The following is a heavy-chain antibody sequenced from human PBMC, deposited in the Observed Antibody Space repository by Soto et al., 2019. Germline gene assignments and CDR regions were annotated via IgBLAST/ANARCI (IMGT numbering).Heavy chain of an antibody. V-gene: IGHV1-2*02. CDR3: ARGENGGNGDCFDP. D-gene: IGHD2-8*01. CDR1: GYTLTGYY. Sequence: QVRLVQSGAEVRKPGASVEISCKASGYTLTGYYLHWVRQAPGQGLEWMGWINPTAGVSHYAQKFQGRVTMTRDTSINTAYMELTRLKSDDTAVYFCARGENGGNGDCFDPWGQGTLVTVSS. CDR2: INPTAGVS. J-gene: IGHJ5*02.